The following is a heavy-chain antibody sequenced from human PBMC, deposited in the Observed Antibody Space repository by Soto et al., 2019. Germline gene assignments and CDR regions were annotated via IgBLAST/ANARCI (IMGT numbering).Heavy chain of an antibody. J-gene: IGHJ4*02. CDR3: ARVQHSGVSDF. CDR2: IYYSGST. CDR1: GGSISNYY. V-gene: IGHV4-59*01. Sequence: QVQLQESGPGLVKPSETLSLTCTVSGGSISNYYWSWIRQPPGKGLEWIGYIYYSGSTKYNPSLKSRVTISVDTSKNQFSLKLNSVNAADTAVYYCARVQHSGVSDFWGQGTLVTVSS. D-gene: IGHD1-26*01.